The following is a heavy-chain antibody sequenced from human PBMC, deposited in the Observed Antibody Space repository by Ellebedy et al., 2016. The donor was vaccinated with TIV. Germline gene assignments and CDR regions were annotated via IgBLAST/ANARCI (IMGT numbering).Heavy chain of an antibody. CDR3: ARSTMIVVVPFDY. V-gene: IGHV4-39*01. Sequence: MPSETLSLPCTVPGGFISSSSYYWGWIRQPPGKGLEWIGSIYYSGSTYYNPSLKSRVTISVDTSKNQFSLKLSSVTAADTAVYYCARSTMIVVVPFDYWGQGTLVTVSS. CDR2: IYYSGST. CDR1: GGFISSSSYY. J-gene: IGHJ4*02. D-gene: IGHD3-22*01.